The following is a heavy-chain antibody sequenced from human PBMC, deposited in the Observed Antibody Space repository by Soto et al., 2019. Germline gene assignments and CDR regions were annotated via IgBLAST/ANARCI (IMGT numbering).Heavy chain of an antibody. CDR3: ALNEGRAVANFDY. D-gene: IGHD1-26*01. J-gene: IGHJ4*02. Sequence: SEKSFSKFTGSICTRTDVRWVRQAPGQGLEWMAAIIPIFGTANYAQKFQGRVTITADASTSTAYMELSSLRSEDTAIYYCALNEGRAVANFDYWGQGALASGSS. V-gene: IGHV1-69*01. CDR1: GSICTRTD. CDR2: IIPIFGTA.